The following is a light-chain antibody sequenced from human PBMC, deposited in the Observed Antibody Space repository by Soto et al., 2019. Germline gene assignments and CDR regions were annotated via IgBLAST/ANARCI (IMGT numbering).Light chain of an antibody. CDR3: HQRQSWPRT. V-gene: IGKV3-11*01. J-gene: IGKJ1*01. CDR2: DAS. Sequence: EIVLIQSPATLSLSPGERATLSCRASQSVGTHLAWYQKKPGQGPRLLIYDASSRATGIPDRFSASGTGTDFTLTISDVQPEDFAVYYCHQRQSWPRTFGQGTKVDIK. CDR1: QSVGTH.